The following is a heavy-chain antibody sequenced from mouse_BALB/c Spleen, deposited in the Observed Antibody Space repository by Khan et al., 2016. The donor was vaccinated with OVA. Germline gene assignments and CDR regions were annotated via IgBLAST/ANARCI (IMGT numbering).Heavy chain of an antibody. D-gene: IGHD2-14*01. V-gene: IGHV1-4*01. Sequence: QIQLVQSGAELARPVASVKMSCKASGYTFTTYTIHWVKQRPGQGLEWIGYIIPSNDYTNYNQKFKDRATLTADKSSSTAYMQLSSLTSEDSAVYYCVREGAYYRSDGWFAYWGQGTLVTVSA. CDR3: VREGAYYRSDGWFAY. CDR1: GYTFTTYT. J-gene: IGHJ3*01. CDR2: IIPSNDYT.